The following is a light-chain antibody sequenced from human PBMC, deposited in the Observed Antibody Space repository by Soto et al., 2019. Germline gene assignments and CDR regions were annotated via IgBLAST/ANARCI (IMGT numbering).Light chain of an antibody. CDR3: QKYNSAPQLT. CDR2: AAS. Sequence: EIQMTQSPSSLSASVGDRVTITCRASQGISNYLAWYQQKPGKVPKLLIYAASTLQSGVPSRFSGSGSGTDFTLTISSLQPDDVATYYCQKYNSAPQLTFGGGTKVEIK. J-gene: IGKJ4*01. V-gene: IGKV1-27*01. CDR1: QGISNY.